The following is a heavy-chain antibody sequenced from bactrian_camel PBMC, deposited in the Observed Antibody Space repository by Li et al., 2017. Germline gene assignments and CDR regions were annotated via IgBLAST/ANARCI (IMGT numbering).Heavy chain of an antibody. Sequence: QVQLVESGGGLVQPGGSLRLSCAASGFTFSSYDMSWVRQAPGKGLEWVCSIYTPAGTTHYADPVKGRFTISRDNAKNTLYLQMNGLKTEDTAVYYCATSSEERQLGARLNYWGQGTQVTVS. V-gene: IGHV3-2*01. CDR3: ATSSEERQLGARLNY. CDR2: IYTPAGTT. J-gene: IGHJ4*01. D-gene: IGHD1*01. CDR1: GFTFSSYD.